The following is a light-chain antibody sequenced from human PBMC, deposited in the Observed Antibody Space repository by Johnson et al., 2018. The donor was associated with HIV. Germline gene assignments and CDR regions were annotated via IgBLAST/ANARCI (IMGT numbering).Light chain of an antibody. CDR1: SSNIGNNY. V-gene: IGLV1-51*01. J-gene: IGLJ1*01. CDR2: DNH. Sequence: QPVLTQPPSVSAAPGQKVTISCSGNSSNIGNNYVSWHQQLPGTAPKLLIYDNHTRPSRIPDRFSGSKSGTSATLGITGLQTGDEADYYCGTWDTSLSAHYVFGTGTKVNVL. CDR3: GTWDTSLSAHYV.